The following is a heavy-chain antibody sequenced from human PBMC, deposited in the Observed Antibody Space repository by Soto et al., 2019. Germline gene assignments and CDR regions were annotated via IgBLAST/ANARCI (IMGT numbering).Heavy chain of an antibody. CDR3: ARVGSSWYNWFDP. V-gene: IGHV4-61*01. J-gene: IGHJ5*02. Sequence: SETLSLTCTVSGGSVNSGHYYWNWIRQSPGKGLEWIGYIYYSGSTNYNSSLKSRLSISIDTSKNQFSLKLSSVTAADTAVYYCARVGSSWYNWFDPWGQGTLVTVSS. CDR1: GGSVNSGHYY. D-gene: IGHD6-13*01. CDR2: IYYSGST.